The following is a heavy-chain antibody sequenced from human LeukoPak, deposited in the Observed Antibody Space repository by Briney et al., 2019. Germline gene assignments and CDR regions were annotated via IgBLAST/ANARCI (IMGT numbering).Heavy chain of an antibody. J-gene: IGHJ2*01. CDR1: GFTFSSYG. CDR3: AKSSGTYSLWYFDL. CDR2: ISTSGYGT. V-gene: IGHV3-23*01. D-gene: IGHD1-26*01. Sequence: GGSLRLSCAASGFTFSSYGMSWVRQAPGKGLEWVSAISTSGYGTYYADPVKGRFTISRDNSKNTLYLQMNSLRAEDTAVYYCAKSSGTYSLWYFDLWGRGTLVTVSS.